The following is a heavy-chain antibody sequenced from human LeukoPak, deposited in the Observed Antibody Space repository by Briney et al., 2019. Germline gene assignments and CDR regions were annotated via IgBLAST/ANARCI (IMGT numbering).Heavy chain of an antibody. Sequence: GSVKVSCKASGYTFTGYYMHWVRQAPGQGLEWMGWINPNSGGTNYAQKFQGRVTMTRDTSISTAYMELSRLRSDDTAVYYCATLYSSGWYADGLDYWGQGTLVTVSS. V-gene: IGHV1-2*02. CDR2: INPNSGGT. D-gene: IGHD6-19*01. CDR3: ATLYSSGWYADGLDY. CDR1: GYTFTGYY. J-gene: IGHJ4*02.